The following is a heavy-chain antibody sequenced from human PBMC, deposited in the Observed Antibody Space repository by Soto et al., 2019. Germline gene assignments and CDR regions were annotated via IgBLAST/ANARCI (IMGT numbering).Heavy chain of an antibody. Sequence: QVQLVQSGAEVKNPGASVKVSCKASGYTFTRYGIGWARQAPGRGLEWMGWINTYNGNTNYAQNVQGRVTLTTDTSTSTAYMELRSLRSNDTAIYYCAMVDVYVTPSPQDVWGQGTTVIVSS. CDR1: GYTFTRYG. CDR3: AMVDVYVTPSPQDV. D-gene: IGHD3-16*01. J-gene: IGHJ6*02. V-gene: IGHV1-18*01. CDR2: INTYNGNT.